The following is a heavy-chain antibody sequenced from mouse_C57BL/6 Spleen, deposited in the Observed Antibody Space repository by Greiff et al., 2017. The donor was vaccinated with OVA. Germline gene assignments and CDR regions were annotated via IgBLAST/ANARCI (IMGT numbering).Heavy chain of an antibody. V-gene: IGHV5-9*01. CDR2: ISGGGGNT. CDR1: GFTFSSYT. J-gene: IGHJ2*01. Sequence: EVQLVESGGGLVKPGGSLKLSCAASGFTFSSYTMSWVRQTPEKRLEWVATISGGGGNTYYPDSVKGRFTISRDNAKNTLYLQMSSLRSEDTALYYCARHRKGYYFDYWGQGTTLTVSS. CDR3: ARHRKGYYFDY.